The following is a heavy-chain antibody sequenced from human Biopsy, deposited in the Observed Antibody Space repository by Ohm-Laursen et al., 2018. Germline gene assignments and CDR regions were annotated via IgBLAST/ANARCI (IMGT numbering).Heavy chain of an antibody. CDR3: ARDRGYYSDRAVPGYFDL. Sequence: TLSLTCTVSGGPIDSYYGSWIRQPPGKALEWIGYIYFTGRTSYNPSLKSRVTMSVNTSKKQFSLRLRSVTPADTAIYYCARDRGYYSDRAVPGYFDLWGRGTLVTVSS. CDR1: GGPIDSYY. D-gene: IGHD3-22*01. J-gene: IGHJ2*01. CDR2: IYFTGRT. V-gene: IGHV4-59*01.